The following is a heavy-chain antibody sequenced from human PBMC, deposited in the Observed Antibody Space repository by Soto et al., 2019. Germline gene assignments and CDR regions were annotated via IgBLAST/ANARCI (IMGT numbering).Heavy chain of an antibody. CDR2: ISGSGGST. D-gene: IGHD3-3*01. CDR3: ANIGLRFLECLPKRGPRKGDAFDI. V-gene: IGHV3-23*01. J-gene: IGHJ3*02. Sequence: HPGGSLRLSCAASGFTFSSYAMSWVRQAPGKGLEWVSAISGSGGSTYYADSVKGRFTISRDNSKNTLYLQMNSLRAEDTAVYYCANIGLRFLECLPKRGPRKGDAFDIWGQGTMVTVSS. CDR1: GFTFSSYA.